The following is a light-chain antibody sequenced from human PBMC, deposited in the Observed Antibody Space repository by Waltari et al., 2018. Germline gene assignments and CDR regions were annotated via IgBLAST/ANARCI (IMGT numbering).Light chain of an antibody. V-gene: IGLV3-25*03. Sequence: SYELTQPSSVSVSPGQMARITCSGDALPLHYINCYQHKSGQAPVLVMFKNSERPSGIPERISGSSSGTTVTLTITGVQAEDEADYYCQSVDNSFGYVVFGGGTKLTVL. CDR3: QSVDNSFGYVV. CDR1: ALPLHY. J-gene: IGLJ2*01. CDR2: KNS.